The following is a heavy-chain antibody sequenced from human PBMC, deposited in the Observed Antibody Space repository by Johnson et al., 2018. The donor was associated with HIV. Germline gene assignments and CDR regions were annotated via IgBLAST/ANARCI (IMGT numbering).Heavy chain of an antibody. CDR1: GFSFRSYW. CDR2: IKQDGSEK. CDR3: ARVRECEVGEVGDAFDI. Sequence: EVLLVESGGGLVRPGGSLRLSCAASGFSFRSYWMSWVRQAPGKGLEWVANIKQDGSEKYYVDSVKGRFTISRDNAKNSLYMQMNSLRAEDTAVYDCARVRECEVGEVGDAFDIWGQGTMVTVSS. D-gene: IGHD3-10*01. J-gene: IGHJ3*02. V-gene: IGHV3-7*03.